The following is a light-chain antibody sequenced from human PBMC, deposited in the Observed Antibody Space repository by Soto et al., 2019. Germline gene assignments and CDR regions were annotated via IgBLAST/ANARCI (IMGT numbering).Light chain of an antibody. J-gene: IGKJ2*01. CDR1: QSVSTH. Sequence: EVVMTQSPVNLSVSPGERATLSCRASQSVSTHLAWYQQKPGQAPKLLIYAASTRVTGIPDRFSGSGSGTDFTLTISRLEPEDFAVYYCQQYGTSPYTFGQGTKLEIK. V-gene: IGKV3-20*01. CDR2: AAS. CDR3: QQYGTSPYT.